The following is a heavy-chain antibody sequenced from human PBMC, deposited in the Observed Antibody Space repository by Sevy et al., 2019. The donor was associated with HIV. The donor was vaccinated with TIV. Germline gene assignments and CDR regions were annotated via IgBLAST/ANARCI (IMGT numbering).Heavy chain of an antibody. CDR1: GFSFSSYG. Sequence: GGSLRLSCAASGFSFSSYGMHWVRQAPGKGLEWVAVISYHGRNEFYGDSVKGRFTISRDNSKKMLYLQVNSLRAEDTSVYECARDLTGFNGMDGWGQGTIVTVSS. CDR2: ISYHGRNE. V-gene: IGHV3-30*03. D-gene: IGHD7-27*01. CDR3: ARDLTGFNGMDG. J-gene: IGHJ6*02.